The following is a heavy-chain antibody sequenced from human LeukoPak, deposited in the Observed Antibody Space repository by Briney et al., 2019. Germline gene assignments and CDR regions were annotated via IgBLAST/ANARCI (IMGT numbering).Heavy chain of an antibody. J-gene: IGHJ5*02. CDR1: GYTFTSYY. V-gene: IGHV1-46*01. CDR3: AKNGGVYYYGEGPWFDP. Sequence: ASVKVSCKASGYTFTSYYMHWVRQAPGQGLEWMGIINPSGGSTSYAQKFQGRVTMTRDTSTSTVYMELSSLRSEDTAVYYCAKNGGVYYYGEGPWFDPWGQGTLVTVSS. D-gene: IGHD3-10*01. CDR2: INPSGGST.